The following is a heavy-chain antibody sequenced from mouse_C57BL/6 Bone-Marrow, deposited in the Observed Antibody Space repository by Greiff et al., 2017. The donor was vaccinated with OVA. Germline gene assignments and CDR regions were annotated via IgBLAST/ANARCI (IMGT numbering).Heavy chain of an antibody. D-gene: IGHD1-1*01. CDR3: ARYYYGRYFDV. J-gene: IGHJ1*03. CDR2: IWWDDDK. CDR1: GFSLSTFGLG. V-gene: IGHV8-8*01. Sequence: QVTLKECGPGILQPSQTLSLTCSFSGFSLSTFGLGVGWIRQPSGKGLEWLAHIWWDDDKYYNPALKSRLTISTDTSKNQVFLKIANVDTADTATYYCARYYYGRYFDVWGTGTTVTVSS.